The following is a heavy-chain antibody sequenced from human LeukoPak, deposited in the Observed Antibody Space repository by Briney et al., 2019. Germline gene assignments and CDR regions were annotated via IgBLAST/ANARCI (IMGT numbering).Heavy chain of an antibody. V-gene: IGHV4-59*01. D-gene: IGHD5-18*01. CDR3: ARAGGRIQLWEN. CDR1: GGSISSYY. CDR2: IYYSGST. J-gene: IGHJ4*02. Sequence: SETLSLTCTVSGGSISSYYWSWIRQPPGKGLEWIGYIYYSGSTNYNPSLKSRVTISVDTSKNQFSLKLSSVTAADTAVYYCARAGGRIQLWENWGRGTLVTVSS.